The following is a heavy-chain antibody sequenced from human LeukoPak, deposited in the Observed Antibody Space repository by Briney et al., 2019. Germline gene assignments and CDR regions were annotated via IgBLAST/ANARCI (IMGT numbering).Heavy chain of an antibody. J-gene: IGHJ4*02. V-gene: IGHV3-23*01. CDR3: AKDLSLPIRRTTDY. CDR2: ISGSGGST. CDR1: GFTFSSYA. Sequence: GGSLRLSCAASGFTFSSYAMSWVRQAPGKGLEWVSTISGSGGSTFYADSVKGRFTISRDNSKNTLYLQMISLRAEDTAVYYCAKDLSLPIRRTTDYWGQGTLVTVSS. D-gene: IGHD2-2*02.